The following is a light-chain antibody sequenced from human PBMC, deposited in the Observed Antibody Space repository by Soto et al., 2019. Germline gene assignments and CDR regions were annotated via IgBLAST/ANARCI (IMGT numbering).Light chain of an antibody. J-gene: IGKJ5*01. CDR3: QHYHGWPIT. CDR2: GTS. Sequence: EIVMTQSPATLSVSPGERATLSCRASQSVSSKYLAWYQQKPGQAPRLLIYGTSSRATGISDRFRGSGSGTDFTLTISRLEPEDFAVYYCQHYHGWPITFGQGTRLEIK. CDR1: QSVSSKY. V-gene: IGKV3-20*01.